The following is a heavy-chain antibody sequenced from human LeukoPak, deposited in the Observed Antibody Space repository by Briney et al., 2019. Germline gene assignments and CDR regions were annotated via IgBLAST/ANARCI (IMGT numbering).Heavy chain of an antibody. CDR2: ISGSGGST. V-gene: IGHV3-23*01. J-gene: IGHJ4*02. Sequence: PGGSLRLSCAASGFTFSSYAMSWVRQAPGKGLEWVSAISGSGGSTYYADSVKGRFTIPRDNSKNTLYLQMNSLRAEDTAVYYCAKVPINGIAVAPTDYWGQGTLVTVSS. CDR3: AKVPINGIAVAPTDY. D-gene: IGHD6-19*01. CDR1: GFTFSSYA.